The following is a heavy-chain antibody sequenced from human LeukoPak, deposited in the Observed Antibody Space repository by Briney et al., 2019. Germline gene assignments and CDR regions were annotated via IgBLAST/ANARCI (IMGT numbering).Heavy chain of an antibody. Sequence: SQTLSLTCAVSGGSISSGGDSWSWIRQPPGKGLEWIGYIYHSGSTYYNPSLKSRVTISVDRSKNQFSLKLSSVTAADTAVYYCARGEYYYDSSGYYKNWFDPWGQGTLVTVSS. D-gene: IGHD3-22*01. CDR2: IYHSGST. J-gene: IGHJ5*02. CDR3: ARGEYYYDSSGYYKNWFDP. V-gene: IGHV4-30-2*01. CDR1: GGSISSGGDS.